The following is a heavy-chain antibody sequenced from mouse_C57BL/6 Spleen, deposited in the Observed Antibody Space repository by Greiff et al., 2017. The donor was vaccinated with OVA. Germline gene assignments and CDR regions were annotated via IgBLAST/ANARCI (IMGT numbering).Heavy chain of an antibody. CDR1: GYSITSGYY. D-gene: IGHD1-1*01. J-gene: IGHJ2*01. V-gene: IGHV3-6*01. CDR3: ARADYYYFDY. Sequence: EVQLQESGPGLVKPSQSLSLTCSVTGYSITSGYYWNWIRQFPGNKLEWMGYISYDGSNNYNPSLKNRISITRDTSKNQFFLKLNSVTTEDTATYYCARADYYYFDYWGQGTTLTVSS. CDR2: ISYDGSN.